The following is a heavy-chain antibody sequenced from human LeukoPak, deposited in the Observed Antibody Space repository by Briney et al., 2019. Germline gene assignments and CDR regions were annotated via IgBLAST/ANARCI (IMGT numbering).Heavy chain of an antibody. CDR1: GFTFSSYS. V-gene: IGHV3-21*01. CDR2: ISSSSSYI. Sequence: GGSLRLSCAASGFTFSSYSMNWVRQAPGKGLEWVSSISSSSSYIYYADSVKGRFTISRDNAKNSLYLQMNSLRAEDTAVYYCARDVSSGYLYYYYYYYMDVWGKGTTVTISS. CDR3: ARDVSSGYLYYYYYYYMDV. D-gene: IGHD3-22*01. J-gene: IGHJ6*03.